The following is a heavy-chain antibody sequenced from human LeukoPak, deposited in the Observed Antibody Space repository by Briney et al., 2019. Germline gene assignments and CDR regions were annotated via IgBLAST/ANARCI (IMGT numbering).Heavy chain of an antibody. CDR3: AKGRRESSWNWFDP. J-gene: IGHJ5*02. Sequence: GGSLRLSCAASGFTFSSYAMSWVRQAPGKGLEWVSAISGSGGSTYYADSVKGRFTISRDKSKNTLYLQMNSLRAEDTAVYYCAKGRRESSWNWFDPWGQGTLVTVSS. CDR2: ISGSGGST. D-gene: IGHD6-13*01. CDR1: GFTFSSYA. V-gene: IGHV3-23*01.